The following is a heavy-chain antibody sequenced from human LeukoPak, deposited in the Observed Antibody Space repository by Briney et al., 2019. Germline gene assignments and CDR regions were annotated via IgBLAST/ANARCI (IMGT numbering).Heavy chain of an antibody. V-gene: IGHV4-39*07. Sequence: PSETLSLTCTVSGGSISSSSYYWGWIRQPPGKGLEWIGSIYYSGSTYYNPSLKSRVTISVDTSKNQFSLKLSSVTAADTAVYYCARTSPDSSSWYEGGSETDYWGQGTLVTVSS. J-gene: IGHJ4*02. CDR2: IYYSGST. CDR1: GGSISSSSYY. CDR3: ARTSPDSSSWYEGGSETDY. D-gene: IGHD6-13*01.